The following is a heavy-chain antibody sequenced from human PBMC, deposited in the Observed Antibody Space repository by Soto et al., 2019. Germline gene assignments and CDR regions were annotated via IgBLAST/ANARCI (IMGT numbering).Heavy chain of an antibody. J-gene: IGHJ6*02. CDR3: ASERVNLDSSSWYSSSGMDV. V-gene: IGHV1-2*04. CDR2: INPNSGGT. Sequence: ASVKVSCKASGYTFTGYYMHWVRQAPGQGLEWMGWINPNSGGTNYAQKFQGWVTMTRDTSISTAYMELSRLRSDDTAVYYCASERVNLDSSSWYSSSGMDVWGQGTTVTVSS. CDR1: GYTFTGYY. D-gene: IGHD6-13*01.